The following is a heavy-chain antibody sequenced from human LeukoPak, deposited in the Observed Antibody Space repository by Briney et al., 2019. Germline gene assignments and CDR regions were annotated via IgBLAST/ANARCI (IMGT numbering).Heavy chain of an antibody. Sequence: SVKVSCKASRYTYINFVINWVRQATGQELEWMGWMNPNSGHTGYTQKFQGRVTMTRNTSVNPANMELSSLKSEDTALYYCSRGRGQIATTGGWFDPWGQGTLLTVSS. J-gene: IGHJ5*02. CDR2: MNPNSGHT. CDR3: SRGRGQIATTGGWFDP. V-gene: IGHV1-8*01. D-gene: IGHD6-13*01. CDR1: RYTYINFV.